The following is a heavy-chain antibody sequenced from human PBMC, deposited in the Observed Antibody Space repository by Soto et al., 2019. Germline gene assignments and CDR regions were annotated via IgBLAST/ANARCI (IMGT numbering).Heavy chain of an antibody. D-gene: IGHD3-10*01. V-gene: IGHV1-8*01. J-gene: IGHJ5*02. CDR3: ARGEYVLLWFGELFSRGNWFAP. Sequence: QVQLVQSGAEVKKPGASVKVSCKASGYTFTSYDINWVRQATGQGLEWMGWMNPNSGNTGYAQKFQGRVTMTRNTSISTAYMELSSLRSEDTAVYYCARGEYVLLWFGELFSRGNWFAPWGQGTLVTVSS. CDR1: GYTFTSYD. CDR2: MNPNSGNT.